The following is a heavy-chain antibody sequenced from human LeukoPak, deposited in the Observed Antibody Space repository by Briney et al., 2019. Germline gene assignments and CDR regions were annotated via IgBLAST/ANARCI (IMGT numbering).Heavy chain of an antibody. Sequence: GGSLRLSCAASGFTFSSYAMSWVRQAPGKGLEWVSAISGSGGSTYYADSVKGRFTISRDNSKNTLYLQMNSLRAEDTAVYYCARGRYSYGYYFDYWGQGTLVTVSS. CDR2: ISGSGGST. CDR1: GFTFSSYA. J-gene: IGHJ4*02. CDR3: ARGRYSYGYYFDY. V-gene: IGHV3-23*01. D-gene: IGHD5-18*01.